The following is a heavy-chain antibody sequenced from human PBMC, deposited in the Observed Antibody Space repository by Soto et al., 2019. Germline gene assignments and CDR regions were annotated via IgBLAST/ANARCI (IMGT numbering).Heavy chain of an antibody. CDR2: MYHSGSA. V-gene: IGHV4-59*08. CDR1: GDSISRNY. CDR3: ARHLIVGSATSKFYYGMDV. J-gene: IGHJ6*02. D-gene: IGHD1-26*01. Sequence: SDTLSLTCTASGDSISRNYWSWIRQPPGKELEWIGYMYHSGSANYNPSLKSRVTMAVDTSKNQFSLNLNSVTAAATAVYYCARHLIVGSATSKFYYGMDVWGQGTTVT.